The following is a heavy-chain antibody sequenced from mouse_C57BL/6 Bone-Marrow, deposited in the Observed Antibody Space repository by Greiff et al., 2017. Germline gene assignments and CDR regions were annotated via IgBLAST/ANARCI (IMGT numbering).Heavy chain of an antibody. CDR3: ARAYYSNYPYYAMDY. CDR2: IYPGDGDT. Sequence: QVQLQQSGAELVKPGASVKISCKASGYAFSSYWMNWVKQRPGKGLEWIGQIYPGDGDTTYNGKFKGKATLTADKSSSKAYMQLSSLTSEDSAVYFCARAYYSNYPYYAMDYWGQGTSVTVSS. D-gene: IGHD2-5*01. J-gene: IGHJ4*01. V-gene: IGHV1-80*01. CDR1: GYAFSSYW.